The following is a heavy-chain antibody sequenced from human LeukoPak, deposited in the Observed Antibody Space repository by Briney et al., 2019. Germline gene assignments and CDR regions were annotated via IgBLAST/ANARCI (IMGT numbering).Heavy chain of an antibody. CDR1: GFTFSSYG. J-gene: IGHJ4*02. CDR3: AKTRGVLATMYD. D-gene: IGHD5-24*01. Sequence: PGGSLRLSCAASGFTFSSYGMHWVRQAPGKGLEWVAFIRYDGSNKYYADSVKGRFTISRDNSKNTLYLQMNSLRAEDTAVYYCAKTRGVLATMYDWGQGTLVTVSS. CDR2: IRYDGSNK. V-gene: IGHV3-30*02.